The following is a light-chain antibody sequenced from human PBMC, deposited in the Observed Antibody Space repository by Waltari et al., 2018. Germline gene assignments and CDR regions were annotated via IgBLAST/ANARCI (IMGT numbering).Light chain of an antibody. CDR3: QQYNTYRYT. J-gene: IGKJ2*01. V-gene: IGKV1-5*03. CDR1: QTINKW. Sequence: DIQMTQSPSTLSAPVGDRVTITCRASQTINKWLAWYQQKPGKAPKLLIYFASTLESGVPSRFSGTGSGAEYTLTISSLQPDDFATYYCQQYNTYRYTFGQGTKLEIK. CDR2: FAS.